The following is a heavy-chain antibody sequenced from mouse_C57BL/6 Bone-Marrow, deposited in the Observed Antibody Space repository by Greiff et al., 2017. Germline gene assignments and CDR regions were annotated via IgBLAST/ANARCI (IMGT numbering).Heavy chain of an antibody. CDR1: GFTFSDYG. V-gene: IGHV5-15*01. D-gene: IGHD1-1*01. Sequence: EVHLLESGAGLVKPGGSLKLSCAASGFTFSDYGMAWVRQTPRQGPEWVGFIGPLACSTYYAETVTGRVTLSRENAKNTPYLEMMRLSSEDTAMYYGARRGYYYGSSSSWYFDVWGTGTTVTVSS. CDR3: ARRGYYYGSSSSWYFDV. J-gene: IGHJ1*03. CDR2: IGPLACST.